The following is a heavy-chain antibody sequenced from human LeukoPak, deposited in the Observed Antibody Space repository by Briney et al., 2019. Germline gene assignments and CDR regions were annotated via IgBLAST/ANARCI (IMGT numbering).Heavy chain of an antibody. CDR3: ATRKFGTDDAFDI. D-gene: IGHD3-10*01. CDR1: GYTFSNYW. V-gene: IGHV5-51*01. J-gene: IGHJ3*02. Sequence: GESLKISCKGSGYTFSNYWIGWVRQMPGNGLEWMGIIYPGDSDTRYSPSFQGQVTISADKSISTAYLQWSSPKASDTAMYYCATRKFGTDDAFDIWGQGTMVTVSS. CDR2: IYPGDSDT.